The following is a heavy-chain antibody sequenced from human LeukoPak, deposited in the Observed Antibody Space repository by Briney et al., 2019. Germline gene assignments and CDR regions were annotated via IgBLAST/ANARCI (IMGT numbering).Heavy chain of an antibody. CDR1: GGSISSYY. D-gene: IGHD3-3*01. J-gene: IGHJ6*02. Sequence: PSETLSLTCTVSGGSISSYYWSWIRQPAGKGLGWIGRIYTSGSTNYNPSLKSRVTMSVDTSKNQFSLKLSSVTAADTAVYYCARDLGVTIFGLSNGMDVWGQGTTVTVSS. CDR3: ARDLGVTIFGLSNGMDV. CDR2: IYTSGST. V-gene: IGHV4-4*07.